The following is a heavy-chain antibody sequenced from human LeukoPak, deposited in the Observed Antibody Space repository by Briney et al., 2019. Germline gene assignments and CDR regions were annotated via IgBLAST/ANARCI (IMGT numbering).Heavy chain of an antibody. CDR3: AKSWYQLPFLDY. CDR2: ISGSGGST. CDR1: GFSFSTYA. J-gene: IGHJ4*02. Sequence: QPGGSLRLSCAASGFSFSTYAMSWVRQAPGKGLQWVSGISGSGGSTYYADSVKGRLTISRDNSKNTLYLQVYSLRAEDTAVYYCAKSWYQLPFLDYWGQGTLVTVSS. V-gene: IGHV3-23*01. D-gene: IGHD2-2*01.